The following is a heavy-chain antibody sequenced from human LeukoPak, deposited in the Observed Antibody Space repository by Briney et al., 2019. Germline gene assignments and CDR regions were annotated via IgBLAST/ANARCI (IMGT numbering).Heavy chain of an antibody. D-gene: IGHD6-13*01. V-gene: IGHV3-48*03. CDR1: GFTFSSYE. Sequence: GGSLRLSCAASGFTFSSYELNWVRQAPGKGLEWVSYISDTGSTIYYADSVKGRFTISRDNSKNTLFLQMNSLRAEDTAIYYCAKDGYSSSRYALLNYFDYWGQGTLVTVSS. CDR2: ISDTGSTI. J-gene: IGHJ4*02. CDR3: AKDGYSSSRYALLNYFDY.